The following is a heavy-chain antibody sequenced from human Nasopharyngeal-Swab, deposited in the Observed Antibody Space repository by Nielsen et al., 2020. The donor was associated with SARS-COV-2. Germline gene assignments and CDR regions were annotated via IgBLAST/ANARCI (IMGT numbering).Heavy chain of an antibody. CDR2: IYHSGST. J-gene: IGHJ4*02. CDR1: GGSISSSNW. V-gene: IGHV4-4*02. D-gene: IGHD3-16*01. Sequence: SETLSPTCAVSGGSISSSNWWGWVRQPPGKGLEWLGEIYHSGSTNYNTSLKRRVTISVDKSKNQFSLKRSSVTAADTAVYYCAKITAKEDPFDYWGQGTLVTVSS. CDR3: AKITAKEDPFDY.